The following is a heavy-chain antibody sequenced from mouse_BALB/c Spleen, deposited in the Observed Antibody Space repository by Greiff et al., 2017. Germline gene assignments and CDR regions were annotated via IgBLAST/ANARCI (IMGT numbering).Heavy chain of an antibody. J-gene: IGHJ3*01. CDR3: ASSYDYDEGAWFAY. Sequence: QVQLKESGPGLVAPSQSLSITCTVSGFSLTSYGVHWVRQPPGKGLEWLGVIWAGGSTNYNSALMSRLSISKDNSKSQVFLKMNSLQTDDTAMYYCASSYDYDEGAWFAYWGQGTLVTVSA. CDR2: IWAGGST. CDR1: GFSLTSYG. D-gene: IGHD2-4*01. V-gene: IGHV2-9*02.